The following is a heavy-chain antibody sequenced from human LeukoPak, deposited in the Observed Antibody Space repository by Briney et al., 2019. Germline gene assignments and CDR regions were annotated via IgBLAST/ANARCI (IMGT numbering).Heavy chain of an antibody. J-gene: IGHJ3*01. D-gene: IGHD1-26*01. CDR1: GYSFTSYC. CDR3: GMSGDRVPLQDDVFDV. V-gene: IGHV5-51*01. Sequence: GESLKISCKVSGYSFTSYCIGWGRQMPGKGLEWMGIIYPGDSGPTYSPSFQGQVTISVDKSINTAYLQWSSLQDSDTAMYYCGMSGDRVPLQDDVFDVWGQGTMVTVST. CDR2: IYPGDSGP.